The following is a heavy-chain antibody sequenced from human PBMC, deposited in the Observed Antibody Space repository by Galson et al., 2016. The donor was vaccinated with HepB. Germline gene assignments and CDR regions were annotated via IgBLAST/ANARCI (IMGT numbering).Heavy chain of an antibody. J-gene: IGHJ5*02. Sequence: SLRLSCAASGFTFSSYVMNWVRQAPGKGLEWVSGISSSGGNTYYADSAKGRFTVSRDNSKNTVYLQMNSLRAEDTAVSYCARDVSPTSTNTAWFDPWGQGTLVTVSS. CDR2: ISSSGGNT. V-gene: IGHV3-23*01. CDR3: ARDVSPTSTNTAWFDP. CDR1: GFTFSSYV. D-gene: IGHD2-2*02.